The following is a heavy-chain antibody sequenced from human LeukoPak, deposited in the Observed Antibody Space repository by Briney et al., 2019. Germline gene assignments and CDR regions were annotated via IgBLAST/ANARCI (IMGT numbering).Heavy chain of an antibody. J-gene: IGHJ5*02. D-gene: IGHD3-9*01. CDR3: ARERGNYDILTDYYEGNGFDP. V-gene: IGHV1-24*01. Sequence: ALVKVSCKVSGYTLTDLSMHWVRQAPGKGLEWMGGFDPEDGETIYAQKFQGRVTMTEDTSTDTPYMELSSLRSEDTAVYYCARERGNYDILTDYYEGNGFDPWGQGTLVTVSS. CDR2: FDPEDGET. CDR1: GYTLTDLS.